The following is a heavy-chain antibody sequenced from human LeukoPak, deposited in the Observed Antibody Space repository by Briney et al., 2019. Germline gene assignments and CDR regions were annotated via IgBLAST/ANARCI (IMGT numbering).Heavy chain of an antibody. V-gene: IGHV1-18*01. CDR1: GYTFTSYG. D-gene: IGHD6-13*01. J-gene: IGHJ3*02. CDR3: ARALAAAGLDASDI. Sequence: ASVKVSCKASGYTFTSYGISWVRQAPGQGLEWMGWISAYNGNTNYAQKLQGRVTMTTDTSTSTAYMELRSLRSDDTAVYYCARALAAAGLDASDIWGQGTMVTVSS. CDR2: ISAYNGNT.